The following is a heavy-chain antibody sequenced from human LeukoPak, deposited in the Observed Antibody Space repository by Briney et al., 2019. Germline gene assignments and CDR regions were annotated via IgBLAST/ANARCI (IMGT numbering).Heavy chain of an antibody. J-gene: IGHJ3*02. D-gene: IGHD3-22*01. CDR1: GFTFSSYA. CDR2: ISYDGSNK. CDR3: ARLGSRGLYDSSGYTDAFDI. Sequence: PGGSLRLSCAASGFTFSSYAMHWVRQAPGKGLEWVAVISYDGSNKYYADSVKGRFTISRDNAKNSLYLQMNSLRAEDTAVYYCARLGSRGLYDSSGYTDAFDIWGQGTMVTVSS. V-gene: IGHV3-30-3*01.